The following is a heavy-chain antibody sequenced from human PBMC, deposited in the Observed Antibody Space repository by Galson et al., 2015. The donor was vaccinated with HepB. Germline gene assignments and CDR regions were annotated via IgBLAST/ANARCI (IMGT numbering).Heavy chain of an antibody. CDR2: IYYSGST. J-gene: IGHJ5*02. V-gene: IGHV4-59*01. D-gene: IGHD3-16*02. Sequence: SETLSLTCTVSGGSISSYYWSWIRQPPGKGLEWIGYIYYSGSTNYNPSLKSRVTISVDTSKNQFSLKLSSVTAADTAVYYCARARSMITFGGVTVIPWFDPWGQGTLVTVSS. CDR3: ARARSMITFGGVTVIPWFDP. CDR1: GGSISSYY.